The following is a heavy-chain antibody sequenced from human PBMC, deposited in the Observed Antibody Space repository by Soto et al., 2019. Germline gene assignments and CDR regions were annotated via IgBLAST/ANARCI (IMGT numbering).Heavy chain of an antibody. CDR3: AKNLDGAPPPHYGMDV. D-gene: IGHD3-16*01. J-gene: IGHJ6*02. V-gene: IGHV3-23*01. CDR2: ISGSGGST. CDR1: GFTFSSYA. Sequence: EVQLLESGGGLVQPGGSLRLSCAASGFTFSSYAMSWVRQAPGKGLEWVSGISGSGGSTKYADSVKGRFTISRDNPKNTLYLQMNSLRAEDTAVYYCAKNLDGAPPPHYGMDVWGQGTTVTVSS.